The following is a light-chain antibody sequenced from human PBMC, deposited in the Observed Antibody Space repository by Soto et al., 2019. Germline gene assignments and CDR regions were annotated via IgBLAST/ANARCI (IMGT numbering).Light chain of an antibody. Sequence: QLVLTQSPSASVSLGASVKLTCTLSSEHSTYAIAWHQQQPEKGPRYLMKLNSDGSHTKGDGIPDRFSGSSSGAERYLTISSVQSEDEADYYCQTWGTGIRVFGGGTKVTVL. CDR1: SEHSTYA. J-gene: IGLJ3*02. V-gene: IGLV4-69*01. CDR2: LNSDGSH. CDR3: QTWGTGIRV.